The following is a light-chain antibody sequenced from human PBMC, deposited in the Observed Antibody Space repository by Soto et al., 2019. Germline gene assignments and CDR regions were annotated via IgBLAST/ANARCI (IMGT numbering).Light chain of an antibody. J-gene: IGKJ1*01. CDR3: QQYHSYPWT. Sequence: IQMTQSPSTLSASVGDRVTFTCRASQTISTWLAWYQQKPGEAPKLLIYKASTLEVGVRSRFSASGSGTDFTLTINTLQAADFATYYCQQYHSYPWTFGQGTKV. V-gene: IGKV1-5*03. CDR1: QTISTW. CDR2: KAS.